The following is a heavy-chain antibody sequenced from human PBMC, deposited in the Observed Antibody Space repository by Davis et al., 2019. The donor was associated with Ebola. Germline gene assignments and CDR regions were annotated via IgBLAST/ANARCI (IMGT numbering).Heavy chain of an antibody. V-gene: IGHV3-23*01. CDR2: ISGSGGST. Sequence: GGSLRLSCAASGFTVRNYHISWVRQAPGKGLEWVSAISGSGGSTYYADSVKGRFTISRDNSKNTLYLQMNSLRAEDTALYHCARVNAVTGYSRFDPWGQGTLVTVSS. CDR1: GFTVRNYH. CDR3: ARVNAVTGYSRFDP. D-gene: IGHD3-9*01. J-gene: IGHJ5*02.